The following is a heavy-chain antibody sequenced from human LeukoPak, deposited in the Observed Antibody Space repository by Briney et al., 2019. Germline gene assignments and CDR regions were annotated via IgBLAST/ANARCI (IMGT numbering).Heavy chain of an antibody. Sequence: GGSLRLSCAASGFTFSDYYMSWIRQAPGKGLEWVSYISSSGSTIYYADSVKGRFTISRDNAKNSLYLQMNSLRADDTAVYYCARIIGITGTDWFDPWGQGTLVTVSS. CDR3: ARIIGITGTDWFDP. J-gene: IGHJ5*02. CDR2: ISSSGSTI. D-gene: IGHD1-20*01. CDR1: GFTFSDYY. V-gene: IGHV3-11*01.